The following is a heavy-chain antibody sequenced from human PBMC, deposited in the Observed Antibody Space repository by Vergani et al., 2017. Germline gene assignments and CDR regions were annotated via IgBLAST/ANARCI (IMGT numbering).Heavy chain of an antibody. J-gene: IGHJ3*02. CDR3: ARETCSSTSCLYLGVAFDI. CDR1: GGSISSGDYY. Sequence: QVQLQESGPGLVKPSQTLSLTCTVSGGSISSGDYYWSWIRQPPGKGLEWIGYIYYSGSTYYNPSLKSRVTISVDTSKNQFSLKLSSVTAADTAVYYCARETCSSTSCLYLGVAFDIWGQGTMVTVSS. D-gene: IGHD2-2*01. V-gene: IGHV4-30-4*08. CDR2: IYYSGST.